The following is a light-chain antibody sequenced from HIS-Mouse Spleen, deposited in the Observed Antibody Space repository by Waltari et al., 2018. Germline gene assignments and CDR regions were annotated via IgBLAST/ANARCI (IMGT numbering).Light chain of an antibody. V-gene: IGLV2-8*01. CDR2: EVS. CDR1: SSDVGGYNY. J-gene: IGLJ1*01. Sequence: QSALTQPPSASGSPGQSVTISCTGTSSDVGGYNYVSCYQQHPGKAPKLMIYEVSKRPSGVPDRCSGCKSGKPASRTVSGLQAEDEADYYCSSYAGSNNYVFGTGTKVTVL. CDR3: SSYAGSNNYV.